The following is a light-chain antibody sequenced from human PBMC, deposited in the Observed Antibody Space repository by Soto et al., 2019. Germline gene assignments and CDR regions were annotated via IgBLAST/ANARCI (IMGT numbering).Light chain of an antibody. Sequence: QSVLTQPPSASGTPGQRFTISCSGSSANIGSNTVNWYQHRPGTAPKLLIYSNNQRPSGVPDRFSGSKSGSSASLAISGLQSEDEADYYCAAWDYSLNCSYVFGTGTKVTV. CDR1: SANIGSNT. V-gene: IGLV1-44*01. CDR2: SNN. CDR3: AAWDYSLNCSYV. J-gene: IGLJ1*01.